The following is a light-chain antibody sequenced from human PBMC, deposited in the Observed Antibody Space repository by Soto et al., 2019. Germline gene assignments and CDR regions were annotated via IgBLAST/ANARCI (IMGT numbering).Light chain of an antibody. CDR3: QQYHNLWT. CDR2: GAS. J-gene: IGKJ1*01. Sequence: EIVMTQSPATLSASPGERATLSCRASQSVRSNLAWYQQKPGQAPRLLIYGASTRATNIPARFSGSGSGTEFTLTISSLQSEDFALYYCQQYHNLWTFGQGTKVDIK. V-gene: IGKV3-15*01. CDR1: QSVRSN.